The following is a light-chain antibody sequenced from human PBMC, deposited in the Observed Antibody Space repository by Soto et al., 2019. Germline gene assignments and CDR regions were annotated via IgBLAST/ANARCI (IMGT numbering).Light chain of an antibody. CDR2: GVS. Sequence: DILLTQSPATLSVSPGERATLFCRASQGISSLLAWYQQKPGQAPRLLIYGVSNRATGIPDRFSGSGSGTDFILTISRLEPEDFALYYCGQFVSSPPRTFGQGTKVDI. CDR1: QGISSL. CDR3: GQFVSSPPRT. J-gene: IGKJ1*01. V-gene: IGKV3-20*01.